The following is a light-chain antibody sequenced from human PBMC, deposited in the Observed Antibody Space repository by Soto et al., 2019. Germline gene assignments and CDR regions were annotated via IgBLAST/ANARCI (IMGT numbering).Light chain of an antibody. CDR3: QQYGSSPRT. Sequence: ESVLTQSPGTLSLSPGERATLSCRASESVSSNDLAWYQQKPGRAPRLLIFGASTRATGIPDKFSGSGSGTDFTLTISGLETDDFAVYYCQQYGSSPRTFGQGTKLEI. J-gene: IGKJ2*02. CDR2: GAS. V-gene: IGKV3-20*01. CDR1: ESVSSND.